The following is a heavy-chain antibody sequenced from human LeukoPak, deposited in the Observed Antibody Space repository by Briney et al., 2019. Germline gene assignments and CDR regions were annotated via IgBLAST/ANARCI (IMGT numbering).Heavy chain of an antibody. CDR3: AKDLEPNWNYFY. CDR2: ISGSAGDR. Sequence: GGSLRLSCAASEFTFSTFAVSWVRQSPARGLEWVSTISGSAGDRSYSDSVKGRFTISRDTSKNTVSLQMDNLRVADTAIYYCAKDLEPNWNYFYWGQGTLVTVSS. CDR1: EFTFSTFA. J-gene: IGHJ4*02. D-gene: IGHD1-7*01. V-gene: IGHV3-23*01.